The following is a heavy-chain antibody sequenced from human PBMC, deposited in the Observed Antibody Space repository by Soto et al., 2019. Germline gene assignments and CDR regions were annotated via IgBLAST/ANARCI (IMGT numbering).Heavy chain of an antibody. Sequence: ASVKVSCKDSGYSFTSNGISWVRQAPGQGLEWMGWISAYNGNTNYAQKLQGRVTMTTDTSTSTAYMELRSLRSDDTAVYYCARDPSWAGIGSYWFDPWGQGTLVTAPQ. CDR2: ISAYNGNT. J-gene: IGHJ5*02. CDR1: GYSFTSNG. CDR3: ARDPSWAGIGSYWFDP. V-gene: IGHV1-18*01. D-gene: IGHD6-19*01.